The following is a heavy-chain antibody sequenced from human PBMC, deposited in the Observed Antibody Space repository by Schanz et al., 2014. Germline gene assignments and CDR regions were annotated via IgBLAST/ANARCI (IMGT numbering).Heavy chain of an antibody. Sequence: EVQLVESGGGLVQPGGSLRLSCAASGFTFSDSWMHWVRQAPGKGLVWVSRTSNDGSFTTFADSVKGRFTISRDNAKNTLYLQMNSLRAEDTAVYYCARGGSSDWYGLFDSWGPGTLVTVSS. CDR2: TSNDGSFT. CDR1: GFTFSDSW. D-gene: IGHD6-19*01. CDR3: ARGGSSDWYGLFDS. J-gene: IGHJ4*02. V-gene: IGHV3-74*01.